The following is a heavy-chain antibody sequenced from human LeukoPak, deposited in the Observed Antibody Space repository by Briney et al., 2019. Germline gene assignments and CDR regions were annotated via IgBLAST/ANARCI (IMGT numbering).Heavy chain of an antibody. CDR3: GRLLPSLNYMDV. V-gene: IGHV3-30*01. J-gene: IGHJ6*03. Sequence: SVKGRFTISRDNSKNTLSLQMNSLRAEDTAVYYCGRLLPSLNYMDVWGKGTTVTVSS.